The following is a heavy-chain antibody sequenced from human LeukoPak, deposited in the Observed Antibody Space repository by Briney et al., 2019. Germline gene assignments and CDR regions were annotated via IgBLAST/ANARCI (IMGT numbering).Heavy chain of an antibody. CDR2: IYYSGDT. J-gene: IGHJ4*02. CDR1: GGSISTYY. CDR3: ARDSGSGPRGHDY. V-gene: IGHV4-59*12. D-gene: IGHD3-10*01. Sequence: SETLSLTCTVSGGSISTYYWSWIRQPPGKGLEWLGYIYYSGDTNYKPSLKSRVTISLDTSKNQVSLKVSSVTAADTAVYYCARDSGSGPRGHDYWGQGTLVTVSS.